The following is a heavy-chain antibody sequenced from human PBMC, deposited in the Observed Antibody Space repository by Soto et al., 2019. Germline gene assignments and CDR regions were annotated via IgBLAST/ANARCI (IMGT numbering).Heavy chain of an antibody. V-gene: IGHV1-18*01. D-gene: IGHD3-22*01. CDR3: ARNYYYDSSGLKWDYFDY. Sequence: ASVKVSCKASGYTFTSYGISWVRQAPGQGLEWMGWISAYNGNTNYAQKLQGRVTMTTDTSTSTAYMELRSLRSDDTAVYYCARNYYYDSSGLKWDYFDYWGQGTLVTVSS. CDR2: ISAYNGNT. CDR1: GYTFTSYG. J-gene: IGHJ4*02.